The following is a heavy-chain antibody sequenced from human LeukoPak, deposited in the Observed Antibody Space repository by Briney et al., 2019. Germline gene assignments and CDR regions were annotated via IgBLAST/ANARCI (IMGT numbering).Heavy chain of an antibody. CDR2: ISGVGGST. D-gene: IGHD3-22*01. Sequence: GGSLRLSCAASGFTFSSYGMSWVRQAPGKGLEWVSAISGVGGSTYYADSVKGRFTISRDNSKNTLYLQMNSLRAEDTAVYYCAKDRNYYDSSGYYYGDYWGQGTLVIVSS. CDR1: GFTFSSYG. CDR3: AKDRNYYDSSGYYYGDY. V-gene: IGHV3-23*01. J-gene: IGHJ4*02.